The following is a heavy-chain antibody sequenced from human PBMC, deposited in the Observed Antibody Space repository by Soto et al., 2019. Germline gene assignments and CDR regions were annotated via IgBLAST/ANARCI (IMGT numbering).Heavy chain of an antibody. V-gene: IGHV3-53*01. CDR3: VRGDGDYHDGNGYLGRH. J-gene: IGHJ4*02. D-gene: IGHD5-18*01. CDR2: IYSGGTT. CDR1: GFSVSNNY. Sequence: GGSLRLSCAASGFSVSNNYMNWVRQAPGKGLEWVSLIYSGGTTHYADSVKGRFTISRDNSKNTLYLQMNSLRVEDTAVYYCVRGDGDYHDGNGYLGRHWGQGT.